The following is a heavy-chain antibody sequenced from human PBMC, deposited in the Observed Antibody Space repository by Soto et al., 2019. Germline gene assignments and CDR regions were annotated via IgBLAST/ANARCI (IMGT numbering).Heavy chain of an antibody. CDR2: ISSSSSYT. V-gene: IGHV3-11*06. J-gene: IGHJ4*02. CDR3: SSPSGGSYN. D-gene: IGHD1-26*01. CDR1: GFTFSDYY. Sequence: PGGSLRLSCAASGFTFSDYYMSWIRQAPGKGLEWVSYISSSSSYTNYADSVKGRFTISRDNAKNSLYLQMNSLRAEDTAVYYCSSPSGGSYNWGQGTLVTVSS.